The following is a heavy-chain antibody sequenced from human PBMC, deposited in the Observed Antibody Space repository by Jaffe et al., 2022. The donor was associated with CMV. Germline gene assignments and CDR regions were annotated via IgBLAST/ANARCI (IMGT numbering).Heavy chain of an antibody. CDR2: ITDDGDDT. D-gene: IGHD2-21*02. CDR1: KFTFSRYA. J-gene: IGHJ4*02. CDR3: TKGRGARCGNDCQGRVLDY. Sequence: EVQLLESGGGLVQPGGSLRLSCAASKFTFSRYAMTWVRQAPGKGLEWVSTITDDGDDTYYEDSVKGRFTISRDNSKNTVYLQMNSLRAEDTAVYYCTKGRGARCGNDCQGRVLDYWGQGTLVTVSS. V-gene: IGHV3-23*01.